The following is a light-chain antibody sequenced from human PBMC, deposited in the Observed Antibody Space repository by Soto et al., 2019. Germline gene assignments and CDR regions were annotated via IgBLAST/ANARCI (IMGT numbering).Light chain of an antibody. CDR1: SSDVGGYNY. V-gene: IGLV2-14*01. CDR2: EVS. J-gene: IGLJ1*01. Sequence: QSVLTQPASVSGSPGQSITIPCTGTSSDVGGYNYVSWHQQHPGKAPKLLIYEVSNRPSGDSNRFSGSKSGNTASLTISGLQPEDEADYYCSSYSSCTTLYVFGPGTKLTVL. CDR3: SSYSSCTTLYV.